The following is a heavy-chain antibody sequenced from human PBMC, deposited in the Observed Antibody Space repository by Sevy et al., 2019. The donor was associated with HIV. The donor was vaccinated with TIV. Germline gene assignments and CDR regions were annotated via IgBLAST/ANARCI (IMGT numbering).Heavy chain of an antibody. CDR3: AKGLRFLEWLFQIYGMDV. V-gene: IGHV3-30*18. D-gene: IGHD3-3*01. CDR1: GFTFSSYG. Sequence: GRSLRLSCAASGFTFSSYGMHWVRQAPGKGLEWVAVISYDGSNKYYADSVKGRFTISRDNSKNTLYLQMNSLRAEDTAVYYCAKGLRFLEWLFQIYGMDVWGQGTTVTVSS. CDR2: ISYDGSNK. J-gene: IGHJ6*02.